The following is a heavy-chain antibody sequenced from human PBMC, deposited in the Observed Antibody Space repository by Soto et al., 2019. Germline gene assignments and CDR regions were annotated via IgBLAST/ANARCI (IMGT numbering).Heavy chain of an antibody. Sequence: SETLSLTCTVSGGSISSYYWSWIRQPPGKGLEWIGYIYYSGSTNYNPSLKGRVTISVDTSKNQFSLKLSSVTAADTAVYYCARVGGDFWSGYTNYYYYMDVWGKGTTVT. CDR3: ARVGGDFWSGYTNYYYYMDV. V-gene: IGHV4-59*01. J-gene: IGHJ6*03. CDR2: IYYSGST. CDR1: GGSISSYY. D-gene: IGHD3-3*01.